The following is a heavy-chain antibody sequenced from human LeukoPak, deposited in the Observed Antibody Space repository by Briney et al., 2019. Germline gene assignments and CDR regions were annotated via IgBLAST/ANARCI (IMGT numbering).Heavy chain of an antibody. Sequence: ASVKVSCKASGYTFTSYGISWVRQAPGRGLEWMGWISAYNGNTNYAQKLQGRVTMTTDTSTSTAYMELRSLRSDDTAVFYCARTVYGAGSYYISWGQGTLVTVSS. D-gene: IGHD3-10*01. J-gene: IGHJ4*02. CDR1: GYTFTSYG. CDR3: ARTVYGAGSYYIS. V-gene: IGHV1-18*01. CDR2: ISAYNGNT.